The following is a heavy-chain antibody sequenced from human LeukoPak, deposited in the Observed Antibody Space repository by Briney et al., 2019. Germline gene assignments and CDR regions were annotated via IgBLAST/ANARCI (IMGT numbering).Heavy chain of an antibody. Sequence: SETLSLTCTVSGGSINNYYWSWIRQPAGKGLEWIGRIYTRGSTNYNPSLKSRVTMSVDTSKNQFSLKLSSVTAADTAVYYCARPLDTYSIGWYQAPSGDWGQGTLVTVAS. CDR1: GGSINNYY. D-gene: IGHD6-19*01. J-gene: IGHJ4*02. CDR2: IYTRGST. CDR3: ARPLDTYSIGWYQAPSGD. V-gene: IGHV4-4*07.